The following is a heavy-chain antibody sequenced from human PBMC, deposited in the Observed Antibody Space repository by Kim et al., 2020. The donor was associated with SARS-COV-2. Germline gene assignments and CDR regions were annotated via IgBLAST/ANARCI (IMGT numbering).Heavy chain of an antibody. CDR1: GFTFSNYA. V-gene: IGHV3-23*01. Sequence: GGSLRLSCAASGFTFSNYAMNWVRQAPGKGLEWVSFISDSGGSTYYADSVKGRFTISRDNSKNTLSLQMNSLRAEDTAVYYCAKDPMVRGVIIRGCDYWGQGTLVTVSS. J-gene: IGHJ4*02. CDR3: AKDPMVRGVIIRGCDY. CDR2: ISDSGGST. D-gene: IGHD3-10*01.